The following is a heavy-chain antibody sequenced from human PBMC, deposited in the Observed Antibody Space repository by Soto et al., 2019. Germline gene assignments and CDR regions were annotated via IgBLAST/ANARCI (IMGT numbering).Heavy chain of an antibody. CDR2: IYYSGST. V-gene: IGHV4-59*08. D-gene: IGHD2-2*01. CDR3: ASTIYCSSTSCRSLSFDY. Sequence: SETLSLTCTVSGGSISSYYWSWIRQPPGKGLEWIGYIYYSGSTNYNPSLKSRVTISVDTSKNQFSLKLSSVTAADTAVYYCASTIYCSSTSCRSLSFDYWGQGTLVTVSS. CDR1: GGSISSYY. J-gene: IGHJ4*02.